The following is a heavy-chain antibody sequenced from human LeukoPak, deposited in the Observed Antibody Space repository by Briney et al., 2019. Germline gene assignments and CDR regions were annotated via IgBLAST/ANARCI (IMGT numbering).Heavy chain of an antibody. Sequence: GASVKVSCKASGYTFTSYGVSWVRQAPGQGLEWIGWISANNGNTNYPQMLQGRVTMTTDTSTSTAYMELRSLRSDDTAVYYCARTSRDGSGSYYIYWGQGTLVTVSS. J-gene: IGHJ4*02. V-gene: IGHV1-18*01. D-gene: IGHD3-10*01. CDR1: GYTFTSYG. CDR3: ARTSRDGSGSYYIY. CDR2: ISANNGNT.